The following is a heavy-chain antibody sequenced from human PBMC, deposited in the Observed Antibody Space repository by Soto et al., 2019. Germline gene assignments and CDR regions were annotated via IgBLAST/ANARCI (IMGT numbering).Heavy chain of an antibody. J-gene: IGHJ4*02. CDR3: ARAGYDFWSGYYLLDY. D-gene: IGHD3-3*01. CDR1: GFTFSSYW. V-gene: IGHV3-74*01. CDR2: INSDGSST. Sequence: GESLKISCAASGFTFSSYWMHWVRQAPGKGLVWVSRINSDGSSTSYADSVKGRFTISRDNAKNTLYLQMNSLRAEDTAVYYCARAGYDFWSGYYLLDYWGQGTLVTVSS.